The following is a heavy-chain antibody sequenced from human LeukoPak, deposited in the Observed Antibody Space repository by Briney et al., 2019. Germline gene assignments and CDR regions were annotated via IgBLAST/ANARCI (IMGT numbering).Heavy chain of an antibody. J-gene: IGHJ3*02. D-gene: IGHD7-27*01. V-gene: IGHV3-21*01. CDR2: ISISSSYL. CDR3: ARDKNWGSGAFDI. CDR1: GFTFSSYS. Sequence: VGSLRLSCAASGFTFSSYSMIWVRQAPGKGLEWVSSISISSSYLYYADSVKGRFTISRDNAKNSLYLQMNSLRAEDTAVYYCARDKNWGSGAFDIWGQGTMVTVSS.